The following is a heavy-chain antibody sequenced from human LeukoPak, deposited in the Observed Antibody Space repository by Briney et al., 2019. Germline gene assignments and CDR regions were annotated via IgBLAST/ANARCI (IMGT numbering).Heavy chain of an antibody. CDR2: IYHSGST. CDR1: GGSISSGGYS. J-gene: IGHJ5*02. CDR3: ARSRQIFGVAENWFDP. D-gene: IGHD3-3*01. V-gene: IGHV4-30-2*01. Sequence: PSQTLSLTCAVSGGSISSGGYSWSWIRQPPGKGLEWIGYIYHSGSTYYNPSLKSRVTISVDRSKNQFSLKLSSVTAADTAVYYCARSRQIFGVAENWFDPWGQGTLVTVSS.